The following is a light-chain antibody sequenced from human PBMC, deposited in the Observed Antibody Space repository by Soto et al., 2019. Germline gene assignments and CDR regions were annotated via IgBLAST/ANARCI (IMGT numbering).Light chain of an antibody. CDR2: GTS. J-gene: IGKJ4*01. CDR3: QQYNDWPLT. Sequence: EIVITQSPATLSLSPGERATLSCRASQSVSSNLAWYQQKPGQTPRLLIYGTSTRATGIPARFSGSGSGTEFTLTINSLQSEDFAVYYCQQYNDWPLTFGGGTKVEIK. CDR1: QSVSSN. V-gene: IGKV3-15*01.